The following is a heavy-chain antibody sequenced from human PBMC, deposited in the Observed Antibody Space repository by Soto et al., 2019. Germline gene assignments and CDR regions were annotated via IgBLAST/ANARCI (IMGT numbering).Heavy chain of an antibody. CDR3: ARGWDGGVNYYYYYGMDV. D-gene: IGHD3-3*01. CDR2: IYYSGST. V-gene: IGHV4-30-4*01. Sequence: PSETQSLTCTVSGGSISSGDYYWSWIRQPPGKGLEWIGYIYYSGSTYYNPSLKSRVTISVDTSKNQFSLKLSSVTAADTAVYYCARGWDGGVNYYYYYGMDVWGQGTTVTVSS. CDR1: GGSISSGDYY. J-gene: IGHJ6*02.